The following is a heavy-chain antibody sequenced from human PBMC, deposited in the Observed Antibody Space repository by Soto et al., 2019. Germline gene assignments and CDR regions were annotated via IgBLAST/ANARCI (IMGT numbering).Heavy chain of an antibody. CDR1: GGSISNYY. Sequence: SETLSLTCTVSGGSISNYYWSWIRQPPGKGLEWIGYVYNSGTTNYNPSLKSRVSISIDTSENQFSLNLSSVTAADTAVYYCARRHRYCFGGDCYLFDYWGQGTLVTVSS. J-gene: IGHJ4*02. D-gene: IGHD2-21*02. CDR2: VYNSGTT. V-gene: IGHV4-59*08. CDR3: ARRHRYCFGGDCYLFDY.